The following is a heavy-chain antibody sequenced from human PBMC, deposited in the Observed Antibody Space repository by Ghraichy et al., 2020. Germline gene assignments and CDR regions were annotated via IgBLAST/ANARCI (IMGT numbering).Heavy chain of an antibody. CDR1: GFSFSSYS. D-gene: IGHD5-18*01. CDR2: ISSSNTR. Sequence: GGSLRLSCAASGFSFSSYSMNWVRQAPGKGLEWVSYISSSNTRYYPDSVRGRFTISRDNAKNSLYLQMNSLRTEDTAVYYCARVVGGNTYGALDYWGQGTLVPVSS. J-gene: IGHJ4*02. V-gene: IGHV3-48*01. CDR3: ARVVGGNTYGALDY.